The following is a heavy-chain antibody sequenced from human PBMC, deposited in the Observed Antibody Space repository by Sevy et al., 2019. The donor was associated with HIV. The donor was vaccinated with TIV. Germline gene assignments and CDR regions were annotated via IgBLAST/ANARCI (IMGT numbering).Heavy chain of an antibody. J-gene: IGHJ4*02. CDR3: ARKSTSYSHFDY. CDR2: FGIAGDT. D-gene: IGHD1-26*01. Sequence: GGSLRLSCAASGFTFSFYDMHWVRQATGKGLEWVSGFGIAGDTYYAGSVKGQLTISRDNAKNSLYLQMNSLRAGYTAVYYCARKSTSYSHFDYWGQGTLVTVSS. CDR1: GFTFSFYD. V-gene: IGHV3-13*01.